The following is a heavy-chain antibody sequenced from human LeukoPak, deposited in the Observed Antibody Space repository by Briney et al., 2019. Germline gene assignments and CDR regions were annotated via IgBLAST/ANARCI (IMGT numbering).Heavy chain of an antibody. CDR1: GGSISSGSYY. D-gene: IGHD2-8*01. V-gene: IGHV4-61*02. CDR2: IYTSGST. Sequence: PSETLSLTCTVSGGSISSGSYYWSWIRQPAGKGLEWIGRIYTSGSTNYNPSLKSRVTISVDTSKNQFSLKLSSVTAADTAVYYCARPGYCTNGVCEEANYWGQGTLVTVSS. J-gene: IGHJ4*02. CDR3: ARPGYCTNGVCEEANY.